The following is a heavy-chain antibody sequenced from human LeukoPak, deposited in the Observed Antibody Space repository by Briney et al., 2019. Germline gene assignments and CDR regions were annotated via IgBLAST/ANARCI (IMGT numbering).Heavy chain of an antibody. CDR3: ARNSPALQWEPRPRPWFDY. V-gene: IGHV1-8*01. Sequence: ASVKVSCKASGYTFTSYDINWVRQATGQGLEWMGWMNPNSGNTGYAQKFQGRVTMTRNTSISTAYMELSSLRSDDTAVYYCARNSPALQWEPRPRPWFDYWGQGTLVTVSS. J-gene: IGHJ4*02. CDR2: MNPNSGNT. D-gene: IGHD1-26*01. CDR1: GYTFTSYD.